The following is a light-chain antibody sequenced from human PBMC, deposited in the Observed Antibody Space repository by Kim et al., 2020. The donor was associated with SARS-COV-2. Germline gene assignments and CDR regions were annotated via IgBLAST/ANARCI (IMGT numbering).Light chain of an antibody. CDR2: LNSDGSH. V-gene: IGLV4-69*01. CDR1: SGHSSDA. J-gene: IGLJ2*01. Sequence: VKLTCTLSSGHSSDAIAWHQQQPEKGPRYLMKLNSDGSHSKGDGIPDRFSGSSSGAERYLTISSLQSEDEADYYCQTWGTGIHVVFGGGTQLTVL. CDR3: QTWGTGIHVV.